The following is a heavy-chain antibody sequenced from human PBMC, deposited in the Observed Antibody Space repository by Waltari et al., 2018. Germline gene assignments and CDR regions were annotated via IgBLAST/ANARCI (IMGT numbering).Heavy chain of an antibody. CDR3: ARDRTPDFWSGYPPPTEYFQH. CDR2: IIPIFGTA. D-gene: IGHD3-3*01. Sequence: QVQLVQSGAEVKKPGSSVKVPCKASGGTFSSYAISWVRPAPGQGLDWMGRIIPIFGTANYAQKFQGRVTITADESTSTAYMELSSLRSEDTAVYYCARDRTPDFWSGYPPPTEYFQHWGQGTLVTVSS. V-gene: IGHV1-69*15. J-gene: IGHJ1*01. CDR1: GGTFSSYA.